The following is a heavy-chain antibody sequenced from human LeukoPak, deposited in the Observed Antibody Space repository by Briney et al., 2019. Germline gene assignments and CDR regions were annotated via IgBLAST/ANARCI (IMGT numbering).Heavy chain of an antibody. D-gene: IGHD2-15*01. J-gene: IGHJ3*02. V-gene: IGHV1-69*05. CDR3: ARDERYCSGGSCSGDAFDI. CDR1: GGTFSSYA. CDR2: IIPIFGTA. Sequence: SVKVSCKASGGTFSSYAISWVRQAPGQGLEWMGGIIPIFGTANYAQKFQGRVTITTDESTSTAYMELSSLRSEDTAVYYCARDERYCSGGSCSGDAFDIWGQGTMVTVSS.